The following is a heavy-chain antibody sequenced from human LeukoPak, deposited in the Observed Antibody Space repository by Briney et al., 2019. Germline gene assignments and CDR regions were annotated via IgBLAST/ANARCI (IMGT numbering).Heavy chain of an antibody. CDR2: ISYDGSNK. J-gene: IGHJ4*02. Sequence: GRSLRLSCAASGFTFSSYGMHWVRQAPGKGLEWVAVISYDGSNKYYADSVKGRFTISRDNSKNTLYLQMNSLRAEDTAVYYCAKDLGYYDSSGYYYGVFDYWGQGTLVTVSS. D-gene: IGHD3-22*01. V-gene: IGHV3-30*18. CDR1: GFTFSSYG. CDR3: AKDLGYYDSSGYYYGVFDY.